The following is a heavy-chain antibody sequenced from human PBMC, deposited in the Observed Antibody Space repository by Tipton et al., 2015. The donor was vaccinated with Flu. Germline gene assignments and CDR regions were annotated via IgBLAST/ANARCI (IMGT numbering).Heavy chain of an antibody. J-gene: IGHJ4*02. CDR2: INPNSGGT. Sequence: QLVQSGAEVKKPGASVKVSCKASGYTFTGYYMHWVRQAPGQGLEWMGWINPNSGGTNYAQKFQGRVTMTRDTSIDTAYMELSRLGSDDTAVYYWAREWDGGHSSGWFDYWGQGTLVTVSS. CDR3: AREWDGGHSSGWFDY. CDR1: GYTFTGYY. D-gene: IGHD6-19*01. V-gene: IGHV1-2*02.